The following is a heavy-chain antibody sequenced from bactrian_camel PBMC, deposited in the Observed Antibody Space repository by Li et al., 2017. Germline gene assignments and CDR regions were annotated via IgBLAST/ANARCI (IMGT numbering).Heavy chain of an antibody. CDR2: IAGDGRT. D-gene: IGHD6*01. J-gene: IGHJ4*01. CDR1: GYPYNSPC. Sequence: VQLVESGGGSVQAGGSLLLTCVGSGYPYNSPCMAWFRRLPGQEREGVAAIAGDGRTDYADSVKGRVTISQDYAKNTMYLQMNNLKTEDTAVYYCAPAGRSYVDIKCRARLGQGTQVTVS. V-gene: IGHV3S53*01.